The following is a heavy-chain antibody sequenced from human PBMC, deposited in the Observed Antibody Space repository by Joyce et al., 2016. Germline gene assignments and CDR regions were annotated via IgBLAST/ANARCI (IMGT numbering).Heavy chain of an antibody. Sequence: QVQLMQSGAEVKKPGASVELSCKASGYTFTKYLIHWVRQAPGQRLEWMGWINAGNGNTRYSPKVQGRVTITSATSATTVYMEVSNLEPADTAVYFCARDVGTVGYYFDVWGRGSLVTVSA. J-gene: IGHJ2*01. CDR2: INAGNGNT. CDR1: GYTFTKYL. V-gene: IGHV1-3*01. CDR3: ARDVGTVGYYFDV. D-gene: IGHD6-25*01.